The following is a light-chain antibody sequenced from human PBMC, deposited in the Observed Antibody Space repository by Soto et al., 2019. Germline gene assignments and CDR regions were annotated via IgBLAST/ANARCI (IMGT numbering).Light chain of an antibody. CDR2: RAS. CDR1: QSVSSN. CDR3: QQYHNWPPWT. V-gene: IGKV3-15*01. Sequence: EIVMTQSPATLSVSPGERATLSCRASQSVSSNLAWYQQKPGQAPRLLIYRASTRATGIPARFSGSGSGTDFTLTITSLQSEDFAVYYCQQYHNWPPWTFGQGTKVEIK. J-gene: IGKJ1*01.